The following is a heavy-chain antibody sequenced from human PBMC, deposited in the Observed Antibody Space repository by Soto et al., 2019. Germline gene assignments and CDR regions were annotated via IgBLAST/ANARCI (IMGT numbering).Heavy chain of an antibody. CDR2: ISGSGGST. CDR1: GFTFSSYA. D-gene: IGHD2-15*01. J-gene: IGHJ4*02. CDR3: AKDLRYCSGGTCPGGY. Sequence: GGSLRLSCAASGFTFSSYAMSWVRQAPGKGLEWVSGISGSGGSTYYADSVRGRFTISRDNSKNTLYLQMNSLRAEDTAVYHCAKDLRYCSGGTCPGGYWGQGTLVTVS. V-gene: IGHV3-23*01.